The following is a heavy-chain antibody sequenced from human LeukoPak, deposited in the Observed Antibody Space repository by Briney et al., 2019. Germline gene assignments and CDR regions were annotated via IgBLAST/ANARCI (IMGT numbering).Heavy chain of an antibody. J-gene: IGHJ4*02. CDR2: INSDGSSI. D-gene: IGHD5-12*01. CDR3: AREGCVSGYDFDC. Sequence: PGGSLRLSCAASGFTFSSYWMHWVRQAPGKGLVWVPRINSDGSSITYADSVKGRFTISRDNAKNTLYLQMNSLRVEDTAVYYCAREGCVSGYDFDCWGQGTLVTVSS. CDR1: GFTFSSYW. V-gene: IGHV3-74*03.